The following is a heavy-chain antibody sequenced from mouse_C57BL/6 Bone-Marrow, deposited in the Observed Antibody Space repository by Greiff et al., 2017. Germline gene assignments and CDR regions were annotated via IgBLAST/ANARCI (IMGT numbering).Heavy chain of an antibody. CDR3: SSALIYYCTNY. J-gene: IGHJ2*01. CDR1: GFNFKDYY. Sequence: VQLQQPGAELVKPGASVKLSCTASGFNFKDYYIHWVKQRTEQGLEWIGRIDPEDGETKYAPKFKDKATITADTSSNTAYLQLSSLTSEDTAVYYCSSALIYYCTNYWGRGTALTVTA. CDR2: IDPEDGET. V-gene: IGHV14-2*01. D-gene: IGHD1-1*01.